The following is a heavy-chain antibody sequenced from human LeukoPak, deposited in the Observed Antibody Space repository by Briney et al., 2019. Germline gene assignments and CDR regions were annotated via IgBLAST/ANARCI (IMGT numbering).Heavy chain of an antibody. CDR1: GGSISSYY. Sequence: PSETLSLTCTVSGGSISSYYWSWIRQPPGKGLEWIGYIYYSGSTNYNPSLKSRVTISVDTSKNQFSLKLSSVTAADTAVYYCARVTYYGDYEGLFGYWGQGTLVTVSS. CDR3: ARVTYYGDYEGLFGY. V-gene: IGHV4-59*08. CDR2: IYYSGST. D-gene: IGHD4-17*01. J-gene: IGHJ4*02.